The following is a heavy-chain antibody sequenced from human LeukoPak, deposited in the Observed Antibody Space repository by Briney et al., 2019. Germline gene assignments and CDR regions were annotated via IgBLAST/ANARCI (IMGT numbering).Heavy chain of an antibody. CDR2: IRGDGSTK. CDR1: GLTFSGFE. CDR3: ARRLRD. D-gene: IGHD5-24*01. J-gene: IGHJ4*02. Sequence: GGSLRLSCVGSGLTFSGFEMNWVRQAPGKGLEWVSYIRGDGSTKTYADSVKGRFTISRNNAKNALYLQMNSLRAEDTAIYYCARRLRDWGQGTLVTVSS. V-gene: IGHV3-48*03.